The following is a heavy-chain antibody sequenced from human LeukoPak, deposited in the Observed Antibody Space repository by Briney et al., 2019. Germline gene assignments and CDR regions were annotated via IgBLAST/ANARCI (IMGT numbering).Heavy chain of an antibody. J-gene: IGHJ4*02. CDR2: IYHSGST. V-gene: IGHV4-38-2*01. CDR3: ARLGYDILTGYYTPLYFDC. CDR1: GYSISSGYY. D-gene: IGHD3-9*01. Sequence: SETLSLTCAVSGYSISSGYYWGWIRQPPGKGLEWIGSIYHSGSTYYNPSLKSRVTISVDTSKNQFSLKLSSVTAADTAVYYCARLGYDILTGYYTPLYFDCWGQGTLVTVSS.